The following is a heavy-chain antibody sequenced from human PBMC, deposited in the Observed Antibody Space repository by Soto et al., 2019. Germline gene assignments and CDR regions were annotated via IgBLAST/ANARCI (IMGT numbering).Heavy chain of an antibody. D-gene: IGHD2-2*01. CDR1: GGTFSSYA. J-gene: IGHJ5*02. V-gene: IGHV1-69*13. CDR2: IIPLFGTA. Sequence: ASVKVSCKASGGTFSSYAINWVRQAPGQGLEWMGRIIPLFGTANYAQRFQGRVTITADESTSTAYMELSSLRSEDTAVYYCARDPDCISTSCLVGWFDPWGQGTLVTVSS. CDR3: ARDPDCISTSCLVGWFDP.